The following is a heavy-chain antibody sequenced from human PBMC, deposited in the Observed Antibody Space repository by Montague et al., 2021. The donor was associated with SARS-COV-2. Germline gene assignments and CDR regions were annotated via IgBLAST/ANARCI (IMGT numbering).Heavy chain of an antibody. J-gene: IGHJ6*02. D-gene: IGHD2-2*01. V-gene: IGHV4-59*01. CDR3: ANFRRTQLLFGTLYYGMDV. CDR2: ISYSGST. CDR1: GSSISSYY. Sequence: SETLSLTCTVSGSSISSYYWSWIRQPPGRGLQLIGYISYSGSTNYNPSLKSRVTISVDTSKNHFTLRLSSVTAADTAVSYCANFRRTQLLFGTLYYGMDVWGQGTTVTVSS.